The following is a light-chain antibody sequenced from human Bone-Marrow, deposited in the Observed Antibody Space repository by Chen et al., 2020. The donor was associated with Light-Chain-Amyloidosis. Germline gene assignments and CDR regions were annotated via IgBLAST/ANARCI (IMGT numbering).Light chain of an antibody. Sequence: FMLTQPHSVSESPGKTVIISCTRSSGSIATNYVQWYQQRPGSSPTTVIYEDDQRPSEVPDRFSGSIDRSSNSASLTISGLKTEDEADYYCQSYQGSSQGVFGGGTKLTVL. CDR2: EDD. V-gene: IGLV6-57*01. J-gene: IGLJ3*02. CDR1: SGSIATNY. CDR3: QSYQGSSQGV.